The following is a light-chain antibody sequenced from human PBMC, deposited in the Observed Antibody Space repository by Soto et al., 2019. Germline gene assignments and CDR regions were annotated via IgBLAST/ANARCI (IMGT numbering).Light chain of an antibody. CDR3: QKYNSDPRT. Sequence: DIQMTQSPSSLSASVGDRVTITCRARQGISNYLAWYQQKPGKVPKLLIYAASTLQSGVPSRFSGSGSGTDFTLTSSSLHPEDVATYYCQKYNSDPRTFGQGTKVEIK. V-gene: IGKV1-27*01. J-gene: IGKJ1*01. CDR1: QGISNY. CDR2: AAS.